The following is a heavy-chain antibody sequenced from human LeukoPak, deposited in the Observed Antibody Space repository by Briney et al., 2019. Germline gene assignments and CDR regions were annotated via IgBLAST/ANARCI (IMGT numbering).Heavy chain of an antibody. J-gene: IGHJ4*02. D-gene: IGHD5-18*01. V-gene: IGHV4-4*02. CDR3: ARGRRGYSYGYARYYFDY. CDR2: IYHSGST. Sequence: SETLSLTCAVSGGSISSSNWWSWVRQPPGKGLEWIGEIYHSGSTNYNPSLKSRVTISVDKSKNQFSLKLSSVTAADTAVYYCARGRRGYSYGYARYYFDYWGQGTLVTVSS. CDR1: GGSISSSNW.